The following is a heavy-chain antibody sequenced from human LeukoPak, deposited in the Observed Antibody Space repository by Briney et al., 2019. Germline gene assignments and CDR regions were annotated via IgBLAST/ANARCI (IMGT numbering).Heavy chain of an antibody. V-gene: IGHV4-34*01. J-gene: IGHJ3*01. Sequence: SETLSLTCAGYGGSFSGYYWSWLRQPPGKGVEGVGEINHSGSTNYNPSLKSRVTISVDTSKNQFSLKLSSVTAADTAVYYCARISSSNWYNERGAFDVWGQGTMVTVSS. CDR3: ARISSSNWYNERGAFDV. CDR2: INHSGST. D-gene: IGHD6-13*01. CDR1: GGSFSGYY.